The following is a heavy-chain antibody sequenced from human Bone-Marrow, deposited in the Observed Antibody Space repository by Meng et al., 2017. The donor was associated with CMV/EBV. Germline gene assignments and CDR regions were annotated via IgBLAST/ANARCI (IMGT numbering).Heavy chain of an antibody. CDR1: GGSISSSSYY. CDR2: IYYSGST. J-gene: IGHJ6*02. CDR3: ARSSTVTTNNYYGMDV. Sequence: SETLSLTCTVAGGSISSSSYYWGWIRQPPGKGLEWIGGIYYSGSTYYNPSLKSRVTISVDTSKNQFSLKLSSVTAADTAVYYCARSSTVTTNNYYGMDVWGQGTTVTVSS. D-gene: IGHD4-11*01. V-gene: IGHV4-39*01.